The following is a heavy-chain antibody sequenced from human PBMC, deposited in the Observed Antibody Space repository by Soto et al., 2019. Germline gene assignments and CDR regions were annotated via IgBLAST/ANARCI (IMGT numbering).Heavy chain of an antibody. Sequence: QVQLVQSGAEVKKPGASVRISCRASGYSFTSTYVHWVRQAPGQGPEWMGIINPAGGTTYYAHKFQGRLTITSDTSTDTVFMDLTDLTSEDTAVYFCALKVVTYYDNWGQGTLLTVSS. CDR2: INPAGGTT. CDR3: ALKVVTYYDN. CDR1: GYSFTSTY. J-gene: IGHJ4*02. D-gene: IGHD2-21*02. V-gene: IGHV1-46*01.